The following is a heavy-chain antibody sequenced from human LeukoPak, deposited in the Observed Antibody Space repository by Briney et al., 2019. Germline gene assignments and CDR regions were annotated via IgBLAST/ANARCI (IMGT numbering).Heavy chain of an antibody. D-gene: IGHD3-16*01. J-gene: IGHJ4*02. CDR1: GFTFSSYA. Sequence: GGSLRLSCAASGFTFSSYAMHWVRQAPGKGLEWVAVISYDGSNKYYADSVKGRFTISRDNSKNTLYLQMNSLRAEDAAVYYCARDGKMSDYVNFDYWGRGPLVTVSS. CDR3: ARDGKMSDYVNFDY. V-gene: IGHV3-30*04. CDR2: ISYDGSNK.